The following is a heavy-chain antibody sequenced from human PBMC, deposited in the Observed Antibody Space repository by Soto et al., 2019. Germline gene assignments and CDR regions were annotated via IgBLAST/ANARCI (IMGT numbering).Heavy chain of an antibody. V-gene: IGHV4-59*01. CDR3: ARARFQLLHPYYYGMEV. CDR2: IYYTEKT. D-gene: IGHD2-15*01. J-gene: IGHJ6*02. CDR1: GGSISSYY. Sequence: QVQLQQSGPGLVKPSETLSLTCTVSGGSISSYYWSWIRQPPGNGLDWIAYIYYTEKTNYNPALKGRDTISVDTSKNQISLKLRSVTAADTVVYFCARARFQLLHPYYYGMEVWGQGNAVTVSS.